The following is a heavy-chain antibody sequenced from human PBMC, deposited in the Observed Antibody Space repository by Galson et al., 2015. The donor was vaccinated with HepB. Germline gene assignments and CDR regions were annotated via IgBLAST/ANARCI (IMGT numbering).Heavy chain of an antibody. Sequence: SLRLSCAASGFTFSSYAMSWVRQAPGKGLGWVSAISGSGGSTYYADSVKGRFTISRDNSKNTLYLQMNSLRAEDTAVYYCAKSLHYYDSSGPGSFDYWGQGTLVTVSS. CDR2: ISGSGGST. V-gene: IGHV3-23*01. CDR1: GFTFSSYA. D-gene: IGHD3-22*01. CDR3: AKSLHYYDSSGPGSFDY. J-gene: IGHJ4*02.